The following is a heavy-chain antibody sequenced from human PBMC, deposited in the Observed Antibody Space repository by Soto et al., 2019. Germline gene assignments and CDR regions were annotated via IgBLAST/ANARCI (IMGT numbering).Heavy chain of an antibody. Sequence: GGSLRLSCAASGFTFSSHAMSWVRQAPGKGLEWVSTIPASVGSPNYADSVKGRFTISRDNSKNTLSLQLNSLRAEDTAIYYCVRGTQQFPYWGQGTQVTVSS. J-gene: IGHJ4*02. V-gene: IGHV3-23*01. CDR3: VRGTQQFPY. CDR1: GFTFSSHA. CDR2: IPASVGSP. D-gene: IGHD6-13*01.